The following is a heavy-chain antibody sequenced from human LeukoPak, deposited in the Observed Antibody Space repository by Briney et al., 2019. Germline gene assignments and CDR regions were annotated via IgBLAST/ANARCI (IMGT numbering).Heavy chain of an antibody. CDR2: VYTSGST. D-gene: IGHD3-9*01. J-gene: IGHJ3*02. CDR1: GASISSGSFY. V-gene: IGHV4-61*09. CDR3: ARGYHDILTGPDAFDI. Sequence: TLSLTCTVSGASISSGSFYWSWIRQTAGKGLEWIGHVYTSGSTNYNPSLKSRVTMSVDTSKNQFSVKLNSVTAADTAVYYCARGYHDILTGPDAFDIWGQGTMVPVSS.